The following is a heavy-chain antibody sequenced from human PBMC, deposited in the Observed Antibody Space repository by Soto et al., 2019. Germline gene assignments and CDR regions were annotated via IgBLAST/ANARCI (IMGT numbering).Heavy chain of an antibody. CDR3: ARAQDFWSGYSKAFDY. Sequence: PSETLSLTCTVSGGSISSGGYYWSWIRQHPGKGLEWIGYIYYSGSTYYNPSLKSRVTISVDTSKNQFSLKLSSVTAADTAVYYCARAQDFWSGYSKAFDYWGQGTLVTVSS. CDR1: GGSISSGGYY. J-gene: IGHJ4*02. D-gene: IGHD3-3*01. CDR2: IYYSGST. V-gene: IGHV4-31*03.